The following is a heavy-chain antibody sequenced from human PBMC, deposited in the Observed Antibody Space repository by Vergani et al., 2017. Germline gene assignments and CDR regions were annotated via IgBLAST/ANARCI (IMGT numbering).Heavy chain of an antibody. V-gene: IGHV3-30*18. D-gene: IGHD6-13*01. CDR2: ISYDGSNK. CDR3: AKFAAAAGKTNDY. J-gene: IGHJ4*02. Sequence: VQLVESGGGVVQPGRSLRLSCAASGFTFSSYGMHWVRQAPGKGLEWVAVISYDGSNKYYADSVKGRFTISRDNSKNTLYLQMNSLRAEDTAVYYCAKFAAAAGKTNDYWGQGTLVTVSS. CDR1: GFTFSSYG.